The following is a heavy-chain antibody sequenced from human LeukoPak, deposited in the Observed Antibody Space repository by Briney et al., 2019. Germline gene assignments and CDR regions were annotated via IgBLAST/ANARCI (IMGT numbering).Heavy chain of an antibody. J-gene: IGHJ4*02. D-gene: IGHD5-24*01. CDR1: GFTFSSYG. Sequence: QAGGSLRLSCAASGFTFSSYGMHWVRQAPGKGLEWVAVIWYDGSNKYYAGSVKGRFTISRDNSKNTLYLQMNSLRAEDTAVYYCAKERERWLQLQYFDYWGQGTLVTVSS. CDR3: AKERERWLQLQYFDY. V-gene: IGHV3-33*06. CDR2: IWYDGSNK.